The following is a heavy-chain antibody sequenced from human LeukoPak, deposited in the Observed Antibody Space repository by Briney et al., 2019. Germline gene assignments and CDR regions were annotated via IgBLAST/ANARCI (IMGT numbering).Heavy chain of an antibody. CDR1: GGTFSDYA. CDR2: IIPLLGVR. Sequence: SVKVSCKASGGTFSDYAISWVRQAPGQGLEWMGRIIPLLGVRSTAQKFQDRVTISADKSTNTAYMELSSLRYEDTAVYYCARDRGTVVTHLDYWGQGTLVTVSS. J-gene: IGHJ4*02. D-gene: IGHD4-23*01. V-gene: IGHV1-69*04. CDR3: ARDRGTVVTHLDY.